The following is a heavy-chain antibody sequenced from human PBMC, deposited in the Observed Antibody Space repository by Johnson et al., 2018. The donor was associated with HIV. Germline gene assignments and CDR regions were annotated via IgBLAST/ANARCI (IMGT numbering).Heavy chain of an antibody. J-gene: IGHJ3*02. Sequence: QVQLVESGGGVVQPGGSLRLSCAASGFTVSSNYMSWVRQAPGKGLEWVSVISYDGPNKYYVDSVKGRFTISRDNANNSLYLQMNSLRAEDTALYYCARTRSGSFPHSDPFDTWGQGTMVTVSS. D-gene: IGHD1-26*01. V-gene: IGHV3-30*03. CDR1: GFTVSSNY. CDR2: ISYDGPNK. CDR3: ARTRSGSFPHSDPFDT.